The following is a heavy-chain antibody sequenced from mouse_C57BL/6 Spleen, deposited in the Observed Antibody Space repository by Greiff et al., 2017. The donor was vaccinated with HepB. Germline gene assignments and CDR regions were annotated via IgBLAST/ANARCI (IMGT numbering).Heavy chain of an antibody. CDR1: GYSITSGYY. CDR2: ISYDGSN. D-gene: IGHD1-1*01. J-gene: IGHJ2*01. Sequence: EVQLQESGPGLVKPSQSLSLTCSVTGYSITSGYYWNWIRQFPGNKLEWMGYISYDGSNNYNPSLKNRISITRDTSKNQFFLKLNSVTTEDTATYYCARAITTVVALDYWGQGTTLTVSS. CDR3: ARAITTVVALDY. V-gene: IGHV3-6*01.